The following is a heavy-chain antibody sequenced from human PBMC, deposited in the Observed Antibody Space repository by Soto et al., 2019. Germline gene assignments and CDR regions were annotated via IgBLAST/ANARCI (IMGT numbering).Heavy chain of an antibody. V-gene: IGHV3-9*01. CDR1: GFTFDDYA. D-gene: IGHD6-25*01. CDR2: ISWNSGRM. J-gene: IGHJ4*02. Sequence: GGSLRLSCAASGFTFDDYAMHWVRQAPGKGLEWVSSISWNSGRMGYADSVKGRFTISRDNAKNSLYLQMNSLRAEDTALYYCAKGNTGSRYSGLDYWGQGTLVTVSS. CDR3: AKGNTGSRYSGLDY.